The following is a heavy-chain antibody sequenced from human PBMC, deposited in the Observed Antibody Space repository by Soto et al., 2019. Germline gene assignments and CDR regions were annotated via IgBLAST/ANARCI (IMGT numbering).Heavy chain of an antibody. V-gene: IGHV3-15*07. CDR2: IKTKAQGETT. CDR1: GFTISGAW. Sequence: EVQLVESGGGLVKPGGSLRLSCAASGFTISGAWMNWVRQAPGKGLEWVGRIKTKAQGETTDYAAPVKGGFTISRDDSENTLSLQMTSLKIEDTAVYFCTTGSVEGYWGQGTLVTVSS. CDR3: TTGSVEGY. D-gene: IGHD1-26*01. J-gene: IGHJ4*02.